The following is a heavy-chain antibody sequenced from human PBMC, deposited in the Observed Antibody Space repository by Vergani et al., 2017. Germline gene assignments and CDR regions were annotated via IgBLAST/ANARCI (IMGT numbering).Heavy chain of an antibody. V-gene: IGHV4-59*01. J-gene: IGHJ6*02. CDR1: GGSISSYY. D-gene: IGHD3-16*01. Sequence: QVQLQESGPGLVKPSETLSLTCTVSGGSISSYYWSWIRQPPGKGLEWIGYIYYSGSTNYNPSLKSRVTISVDTSKNQFSLKLSSVTAADTAVYYCAGLAGGRYYYYGMDVWGQGTTVTVSS. CDR2: IYYSGST. CDR3: AGLAGGRYYYYGMDV.